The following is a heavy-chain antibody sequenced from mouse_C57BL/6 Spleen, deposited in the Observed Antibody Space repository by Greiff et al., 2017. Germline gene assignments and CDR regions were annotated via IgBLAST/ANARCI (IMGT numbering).Heavy chain of an antibody. V-gene: IGHV3-6*01. CDR2: ISYAGSN. CDR1: GYSITSGYY. Sequence: EVQVVESGPGLVKPSQSLSLTCSVTGYSITSGYYWNWLRPFPGKKLAWMGYISYAGSNKYNPSLKNRISITRDTSKNQFFLKLKSVTTEDTATYYWARGGNYYFDDWGQGTTLTVSS. J-gene: IGHJ2*01. D-gene: IGHD2-1*01. CDR3: ARGGNYYFDD.